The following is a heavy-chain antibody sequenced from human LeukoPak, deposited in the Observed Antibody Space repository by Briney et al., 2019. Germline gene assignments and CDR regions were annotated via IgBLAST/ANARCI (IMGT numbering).Heavy chain of an antibody. J-gene: IGHJ5*02. CDR2: ISAYNGNT. V-gene: IGHV1-18*01. CDR3: ARDRGGIAARRRGDWSWFDP. CDR1: GYTFTSYG. Sequence: GASVKVSCKASGYTFTSYGISWVRQAPGQGLEWMGWISAYNGNTNYAQKLQGRVTMTTDTSTSTAYMELRSLRSDDTAVYYCARDRGGIAARRRGDWSWFDPWGQGTLVTVSS. D-gene: IGHD6-6*01.